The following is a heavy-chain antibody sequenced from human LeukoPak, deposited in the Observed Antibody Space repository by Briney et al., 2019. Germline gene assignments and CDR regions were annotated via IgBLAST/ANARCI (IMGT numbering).Heavy chain of an antibody. CDR2: IYYSGST. CDR1: GGSFSGYY. Sequence: SETLSLTCAVYGGSFSGYYWSWIRQPPGKGLEWIGYIYYSGSTNYNPSLKSRVTISVDTSKNQFSLKLSSVTAADTAVYYCAREYGDYSFDYWGQGTLVTVSS. D-gene: IGHD4-17*01. CDR3: AREYGDYSFDY. V-gene: IGHV4-59*01. J-gene: IGHJ4*02.